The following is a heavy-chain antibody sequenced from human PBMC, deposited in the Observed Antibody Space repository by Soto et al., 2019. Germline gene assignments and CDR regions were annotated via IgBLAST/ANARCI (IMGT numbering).Heavy chain of an antibody. CDR1: GFSFGTYV. J-gene: IGHJ6*02. Sequence: WVSLRFSCSASGFSFGTYVMHWVHQAPGKGLEWAAVIWNDDSKKSYEDSVKGRFTIARDNSKNTLYLQMSSLRSDDTAVYYCARGPPLGYCSGVSDYGMDVWGQGTTVTVSS. CDR3: ARGPPLGYCSGVSDYGMDV. CDR2: IWNDDSKK. V-gene: IGHV3-33*01. D-gene: IGHD2-15*01.